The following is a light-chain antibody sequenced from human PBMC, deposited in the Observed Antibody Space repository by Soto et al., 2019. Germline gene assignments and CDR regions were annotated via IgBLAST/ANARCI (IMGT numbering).Light chain of an antibody. J-gene: IGKJ4*01. CDR1: QSVNSN. V-gene: IGKV3-15*01. CDR2: GAS. Sequence: EVVMTQSPATLSVSPGERATLSCRASQSVNSNLAWYQQKPGQAPRLLIYGASTRATVIPVTFSGSGSGTEFTLTITSLQSEDIAVYHCQQYNDWPLTFGGGTKVEIK. CDR3: QQYNDWPLT.